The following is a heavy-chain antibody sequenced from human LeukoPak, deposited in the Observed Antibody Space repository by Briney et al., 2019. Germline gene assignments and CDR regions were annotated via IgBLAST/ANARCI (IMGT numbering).Heavy chain of an antibody. Sequence: ASVKVSCKXSGYTFTSDGISWVRQAPGQGLEWMGWISAYNGNTNYSQKLQGRVTMTTDTSTSTAYMELRSLRSDDTAVYYCARVPLPYYYMDVWGKGTTVTVSS. CDR2: ISAYNGNT. CDR1: GYTFTSDG. J-gene: IGHJ6*03. V-gene: IGHV1-18*01. CDR3: ARVPLPYYYMDV.